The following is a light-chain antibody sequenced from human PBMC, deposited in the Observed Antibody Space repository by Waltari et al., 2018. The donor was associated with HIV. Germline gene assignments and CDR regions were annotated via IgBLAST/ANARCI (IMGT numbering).Light chain of an antibody. CDR2: KDN. V-gene: IGLV3-25*03. CDR3: HSSDSSGTYV. Sequence: SYELPQPPPVVAPPGHTARITCLGDALQTQYAYWYQPKPGQAPVLVIYKDNERPSGIPERFSGSSSGTTVTLTISGVQAEDEADYYCHSSDSSGTYVFGPGTQVTVL. J-gene: IGLJ1*01. CDR1: ALQTQY.